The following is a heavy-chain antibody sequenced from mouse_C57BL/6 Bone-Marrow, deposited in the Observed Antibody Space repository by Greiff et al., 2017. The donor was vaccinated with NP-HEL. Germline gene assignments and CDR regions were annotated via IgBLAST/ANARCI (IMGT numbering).Heavy chain of an antibody. J-gene: IGHJ4*01. CDR2: IYPRSGNT. Sequence: LVESGAELARPGASVKLSCKASGYTFTSYGISWVKQRTGQGLEWIGEIYPRSGNTYYNEKFKGKATLTADKSSSTAYMELRSLTSEDSAVYFCARGETYYYAMDYWGQGTSVTVSS. CDR1: GYTFTSYG. CDR3: ARGETYYYAMDY. V-gene: IGHV1-81*01.